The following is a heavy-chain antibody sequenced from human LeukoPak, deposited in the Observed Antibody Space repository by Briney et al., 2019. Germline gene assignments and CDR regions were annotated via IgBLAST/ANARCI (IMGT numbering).Heavy chain of an antibody. J-gene: IGHJ4*02. CDR3: ARRGDMIDF. CDR1: GFTFTDYY. D-gene: IGHD3-16*01. Sequence: GGSLRLSCATAGFTFTDYYMSWIRQAPGKGLEWVSYISSSTSTIYYADSIKGRFTISRDNARNSLYLQMNSLRVEDTAVYYCARRGDMIDFWGQGTLVTVSS. CDR2: ISSSTSTI. V-gene: IGHV3-11*01.